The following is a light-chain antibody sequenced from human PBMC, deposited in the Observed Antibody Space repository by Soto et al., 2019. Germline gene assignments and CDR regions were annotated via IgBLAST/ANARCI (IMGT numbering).Light chain of an antibody. CDR2: GVT. Sequence: QSVLTQPASVSGSPGQSITISCTGTSSDVGAYYSVSWYQHHPGKAPKLIIYGVTNRPSGVSNRFSGSKSGNTASLTISGLQADDEADDHCSSYTSGSTHYVFGTGTKVTVL. J-gene: IGLJ1*01. CDR3: SSYTSGSTHYV. CDR1: SSDVGAYYS. V-gene: IGLV2-14*01.